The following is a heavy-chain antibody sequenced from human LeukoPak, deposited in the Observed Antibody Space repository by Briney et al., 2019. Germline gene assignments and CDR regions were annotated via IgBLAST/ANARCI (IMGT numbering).Heavy chain of an antibody. CDR1: GFTFSRFG. D-gene: IGHD1/OR15-1a*01. Sequence: GGSLRLSCAASGFTFSRFGMHWVRQAPGKGLEWVAVIWYDGSNIYYADSVKGRFTISRDNSKNTLYLQMNSLRAEDTAVCYCARGTNNLYYFDYWGQGTLVTVSS. J-gene: IGHJ4*02. V-gene: IGHV3-33*01. CDR3: ARGTNNLYYFDY. CDR2: IWYDGSNI.